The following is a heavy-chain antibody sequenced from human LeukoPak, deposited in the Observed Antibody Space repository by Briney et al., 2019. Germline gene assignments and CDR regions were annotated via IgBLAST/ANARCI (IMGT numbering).Heavy chain of an antibody. D-gene: IGHD4-17*01. CDR3: ARGWSQLRSHYFDY. Sequence: GGSLRLSCAASGFTVSSNYMSWVRQAPGKGLEWVSVIYSGGSTYYADSVKGGFAISRDNSKNTLYLQMNSLRAEDTAVYYCARGWSQLRSHYFDYWGQGTLVTVSS. V-gene: IGHV3-53*01. CDR2: IYSGGST. CDR1: GFTVSSNY. J-gene: IGHJ4*02.